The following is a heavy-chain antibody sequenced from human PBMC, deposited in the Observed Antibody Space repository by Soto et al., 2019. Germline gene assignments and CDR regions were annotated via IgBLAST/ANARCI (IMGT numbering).Heavy chain of an antibody. J-gene: IGHJ4*02. CDR3: ARHIGNYGEWACEF. CDR2: IISPGRT. CDR1: GGSVNSENHY. Sequence: QLHLQESGPGLVKPSETLSLICTLSGGSVNSENHYWVWIRQPPVKGLECISSIISPGRTYYNPSLRRLDTISVDTSKHHLSLILSSVTAADTAVYFCARHIGNYGEWACEFWGPGNLVTVS. D-gene: IGHD4-17*01. V-gene: IGHV4-39*01.